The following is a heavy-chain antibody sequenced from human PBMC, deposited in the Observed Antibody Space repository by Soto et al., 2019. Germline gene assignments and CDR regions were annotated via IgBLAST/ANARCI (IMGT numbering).Heavy chain of an antibody. CDR2: ISRREGS. J-gene: IGHJ6*02. Sequence: QVQLQESGPGLVKPSGTLSLSCAVSGGSITNTKWWTWVRQAPGKGLEWIGEISRREGSTYNPSLKGRVAMSLETSNNQFSLRLISVSAADTAVYYCATQTISYTWDVWGQGTTVTVS. V-gene: IGHV4-4*02. CDR3: ATQTISYTWDV. D-gene: IGHD1-1*01. CDR1: GGSITNTKW.